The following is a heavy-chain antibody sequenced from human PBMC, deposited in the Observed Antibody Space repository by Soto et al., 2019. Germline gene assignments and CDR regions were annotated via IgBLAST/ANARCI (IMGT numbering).Heavy chain of an antibody. CDR1: GYSFSSYV. V-gene: IGHV1-3*01. CDR2: IHAGTGGT. Sequence: QVHLVQSGAEVKKPGASVKVSCKASGYSFSSYVLHWVRQAPGERPEWMGWIHAGTGGTKYSQVFQGRVAMTRDTSATTAYIQLNILRSEDTAVYFCARGPYGSGGSELDHWGQGTLVTVSS. CDR3: ARGPYGSGGSELDH. D-gene: IGHD3-10*01. J-gene: IGHJ4*02.